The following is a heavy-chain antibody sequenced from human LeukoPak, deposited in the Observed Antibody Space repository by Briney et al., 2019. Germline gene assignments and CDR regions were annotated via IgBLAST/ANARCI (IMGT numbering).Heavy chain of an antibody. V-gene: IGHV4-4*08. CDR1: GGSFSGYY. J-gene: IGHJ4*02. CDR3: ARGGYCSSTSCYDY. D-gene: IGHD2-2*01. CDR2: IYTSGST. Sequence: SETLSLTCAVYGGSFSGYYWSWIRQPPGKGLEWIGRIYTSGSTNYNPSLKSRVTISVDTSKNQFSLKLSSVTAADTAVYYCARGGYCSSTSCYDYWGQGTLVTVSS.